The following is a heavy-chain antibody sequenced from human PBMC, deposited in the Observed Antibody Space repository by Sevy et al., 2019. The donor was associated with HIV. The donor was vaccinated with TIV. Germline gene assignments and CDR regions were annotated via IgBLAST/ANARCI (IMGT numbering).Heavy chain of an antibody. Sequence: GGSLRLSCAASGFTFSSYAMSWVRQAPGKWLEWVSAISGSGGSTYYADSVKGRFTISRDNSKNTLYLQMNSLRAEDTAVYYCAKAGYSSSWYAASASYFDYWGQGTLVTVSS. CDR2: ISGSGGST. CDR3: AKAGYSSSWYAASASYFDY. V-gene: IGHV3-23*01. CDR1: GFTFSSYA. D-gene: IGHD6-13*01. J-gene: IGHJ4*02.